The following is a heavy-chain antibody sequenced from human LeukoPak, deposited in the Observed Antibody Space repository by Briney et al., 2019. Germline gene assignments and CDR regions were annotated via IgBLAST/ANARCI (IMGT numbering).Heavy chain of an antibody. CDR3: AKDGFTEGFQH. Sequence: GGSPRLSCAASGFTFSSYAMSWVRQAPGKWLEWVSAISGSGGSTYYADSVKGRFTISRDNSKNTLYLQMNSLRAEDTAVYYCAKDGFTEGFQHWGQGTLVTVSS. CDR2: ISGSGGST. CDR1: GFTFSSYA. D-gene: IGHD3-3*01. V-gene: IGHV3-23*01. J-gene: IGHJ1*01.